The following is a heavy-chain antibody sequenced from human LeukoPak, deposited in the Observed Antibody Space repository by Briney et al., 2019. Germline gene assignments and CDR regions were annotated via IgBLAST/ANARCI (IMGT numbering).Heavy chain of an antibody. V-gene: IGHV4-34*01. CDR3: ASVYGSGTIGY. CDR1: GGSFSGYY. D-gene: IGHD3-10*01. CDR2: INHSGST. Sequence: TSETLSLTCAVYGGSFSGYYWSWIRQPPGKGLEWIGEINHSGSTNYNPSLKSRVTISVDTSKNQFSLKLSSVTAADTAVYYCASVYGSGTIGYWGQGTLVTVSS. J-gene: IGHJ4*02.